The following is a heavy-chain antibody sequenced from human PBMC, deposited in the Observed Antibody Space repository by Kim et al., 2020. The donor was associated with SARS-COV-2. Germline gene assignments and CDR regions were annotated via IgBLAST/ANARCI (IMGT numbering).Heavy chain of an antibody. D-gene: IGHD5-12*01. CDR1: GISFSGNT. V-gene: IGHV3-73*01. CDR3: TRTPPYSDTYWDALDI. Sequence: GGSLRLSCAASGISFSGNTIHWVRQASGKGLEWVGRIRSDGNNYATEYSASVKVRFTIDRDDSKATAYLEINSLKSEETSIYYCTRTPPYSDTYWDALDISGQGTMVTVSS. CDR2: IRSDGNNYAT. J-gene: IGHJ3*02.